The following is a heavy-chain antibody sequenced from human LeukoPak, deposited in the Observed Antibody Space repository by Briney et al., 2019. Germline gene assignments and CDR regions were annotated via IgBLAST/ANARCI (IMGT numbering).Heavy chain of an antibody. Sequence: GSSVKVSCKTSGGTFSSFGITWVRQAPGQGLEWMGGIIPIFGTTNYAQKLQGRVTITADESTTTAYMELSSLRSEDTAVYYCALLEGLEPYYFDYWGQGTLVTASS. D-gene: IGHD3-3*02. V-gene: IGHV1-69*01. CDR2: IIPIFGTT. CDR1: GGTFSSFG. CDR3: ALLEGLEPYYFDY. J-gene: IGHJ4*02.